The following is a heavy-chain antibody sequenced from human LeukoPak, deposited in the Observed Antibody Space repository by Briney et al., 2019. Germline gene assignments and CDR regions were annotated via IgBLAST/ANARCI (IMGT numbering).Heavy chain of an antibody. Sequence: ASVKVSCKVSGYTLTVLSMHWVRQAPGKGLEWMGGFDPEDGETIYAQKFQGRVTMTEDTSTDTAYMELSSLRSEDTAVYYCATEGSYSGWYPDAFDIWGQGTMVTVSS. CDR1: GYTLTVLS. CDR2: FDPEDGET. J-gene: IGHJ3*02. D-gene: IGHD6-19*01. CDR3: ATEGSYSGWYPDAFDI. V-gene: IGHV1-24*01.